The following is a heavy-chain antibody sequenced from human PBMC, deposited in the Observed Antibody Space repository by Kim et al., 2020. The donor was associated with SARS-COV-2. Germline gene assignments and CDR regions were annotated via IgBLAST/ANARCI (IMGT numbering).Heavy chain of an antibody. V-gene: IGHV4-59*01. CDR3: ASYSSSWDLGY. J-gene: IGHJ4*02. Sequence: SETLSLTCTVSGGSISSYYWSWIRQPPGKGLEWIGYIYYSGSTNYNPSLKSRVTISVDTSKNQFSLKLSSVTAADTAVYYCASYSSSWDLGYWGQGTLVTVSS. CDR2: IYYSGST. D-gene: IGHD6-13*01. CDR1: GGSISSYY.